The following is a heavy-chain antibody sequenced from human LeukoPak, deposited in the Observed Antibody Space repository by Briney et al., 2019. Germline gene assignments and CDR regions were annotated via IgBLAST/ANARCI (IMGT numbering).Heavy chain of an antibody. J-gene: IGHJ4*02. CDR1: GGSFSGYY. D-gene: IGHD3-16*02. V-gene: IGHV4-34*01. CDR2: INHSGST. CDR3: ARGRRVWGSHRPNFDY. Sequence: PSETLSLTCAVYGGSFSGYYWSWIRQPPGKGLEWIGEINHSGSTNYNPSLKSRVTISVDTSKNQFSLKLSSVTAADTAVYYCARGRRVWGSHRPNFDYWGQGTLVTVSS.